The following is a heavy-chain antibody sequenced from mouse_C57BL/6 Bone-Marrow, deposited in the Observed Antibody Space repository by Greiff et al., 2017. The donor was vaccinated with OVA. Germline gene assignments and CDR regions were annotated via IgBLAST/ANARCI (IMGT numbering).Heavy chain of an antibody. V-gene: IGHV2-4*01. D-gene: IGHD2-1*01. CDR2: IWSGGST. Sequence: QVQLKQSGPGLVQPSQRLSITCTVSGFSFTSYGVHWVRQPPGKGLEWLGVIWSGGSTDYNAAFISRLSISKDNSKSQVFFKMNSLQADDTAIYYCAKNSDYGNSLFAYWGQGTLVTVSA. CDR1: GFSFTSYG. J-gene: IGHJ3*01. CDR3: AKNSDYGNSLFAY.